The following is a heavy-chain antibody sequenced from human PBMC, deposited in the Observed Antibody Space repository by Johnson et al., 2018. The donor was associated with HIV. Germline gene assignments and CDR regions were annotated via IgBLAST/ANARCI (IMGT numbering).Heavy chain of an antibody. V-gene: IGHV3-30*04. J-gene: IGHJ3*02. CDR2: ISYNGSHK. CDR3: ARGYSGSDDAFDI. Sequence: QVQLVESEGGVVQPGRSLRLSCAASEFTFSNYAIDWVRQAPGKGLEWVALISYNGSHKYYADSVKGRFTISRDNSKNTLYLQMNSLRAEDTAVYYCARGYSGSDDAFDIWGRGTMLTVSS. D-gene: IGHD1-26*01. CDR1: EFTFSNYA.